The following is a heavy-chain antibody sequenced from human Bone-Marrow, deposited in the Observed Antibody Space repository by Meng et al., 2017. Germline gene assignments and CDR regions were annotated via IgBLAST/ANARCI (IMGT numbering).Heavy chain of an antibody. CDR2: INPNSGGT. CDR3: ARDHFPAVVVAATRPDGSDY. V-gene: IGHV1-2*02. J-gene: IGHJ4*02. Sequence: ASVKVSCKASGYTFTGYYMHWVRQAPGQGLEWMGWINPNSGGTNYAQKFQGRVTMTRDTSISTAYMELSRLRSDDTAVYYCARDHFPAVVVAATRPDGSDYWGQGTLVTVSS. CDR1: GYTFTGYY. D-gene: IGHD2-15*01.